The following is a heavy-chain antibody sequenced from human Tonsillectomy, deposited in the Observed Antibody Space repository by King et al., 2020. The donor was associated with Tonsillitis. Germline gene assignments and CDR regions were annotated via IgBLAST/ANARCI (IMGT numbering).Heavy chain of an antibody. V-gene: IGHV6-1*01. CDR3: VRDELELRNNYYYYYGMDV. CDR2: TYHRSKWYN. J-gene: IGHJ6*01. CDR1: GDSVSRNSAA. D-gene: IGHD1-7*01. Sequence: VQLQQSGPGLVKPSQTLSLTCAISGDSVSRNSAAWNWIRQSPSRGLEWLGRTYHRSKWYNDYSISVKGRITINPNTSKNQFSLQLKPVTPEDTAVYYCVRDELELRNNYYYYYGMDVWGQGTTVTVSS.